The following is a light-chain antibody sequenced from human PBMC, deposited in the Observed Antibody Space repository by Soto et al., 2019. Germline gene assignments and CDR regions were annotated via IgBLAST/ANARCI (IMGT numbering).Light chain of an antibody. CDR1: QTISSW. V-gene: IGKV1-5*03. CDR2: KAS. CDR3: QQYNSYST. Sequence: DIQMTQSPSTLSASVGDRVTITCRASQTISSWLAWYQQKPGTAPKLLIYKASSLESGVPSRFSGSGSGTEFTLTISSLQPDDFATDYCQQYNSYSTFGQGTRLEIK. J-gene: IGKJ5*01.